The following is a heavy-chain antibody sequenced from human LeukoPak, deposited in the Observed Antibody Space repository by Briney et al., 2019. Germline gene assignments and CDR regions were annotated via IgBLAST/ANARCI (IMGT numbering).Heavy chain of an antibody. V-gene: IGHV3-20*04. CDR2: INWNGGST. CDR1: GFTFDDYG. J-gene: IGHJ5*01. D-gene: IGHD5-24*01. Sequence: GGSLRLSCAASGFTFDDYGMSWVRQAPGKGLEWVSGINWNGGSTGYADSVKGRFTVSRDNAKNTLFLQLNSLRAEDRAVYFCATGDDYNHKRPGVPDSWGQGTLVTVSS. CDR3: ATGDDYNHKRPGVPDS.